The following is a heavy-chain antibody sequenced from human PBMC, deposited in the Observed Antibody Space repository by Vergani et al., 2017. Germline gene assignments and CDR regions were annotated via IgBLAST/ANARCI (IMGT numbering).Heavy chain of an antibody. CDR2: INPSGGST. D-gene: IGHD3-22*01. CDR3: ARARATDQHYYDSSGYYSDDAFDI. V-gene: IGHV1-46*01. J-gene: IGHJ3*02. CDR1: GYTFTSYY. Sequence: QVPLVQSGAEVKKPGASVKVSCKASGYTFTSYYMHWVRQAPGQGLEWMGIINPSGGSTSYAQKFQGRVTMTRDTSTSTVYMELSSLRSEDTAVYYCARARATDQHYYDSSGYYSDDAFDIWGQGTMVTVSS.